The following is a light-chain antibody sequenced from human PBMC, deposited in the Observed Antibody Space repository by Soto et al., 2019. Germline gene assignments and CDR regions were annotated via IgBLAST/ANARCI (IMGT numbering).Light chain of an antibody. CDR1: QSISSW. CDR3: QQYNSWPRT. Sequence: DIQMTQSPSTLSASVGDRVTITCRASQSISSWLAWYQQKPGKAPKLLIYKASSLESGVPSRFSGSGSGTKFTLTISSLQSEDFAVYYCQQYNSWPRTFGQGTKWIS. J-gene: IGKJ1*01. V-gene: IGKV1-5*03. CDR2: KAS.